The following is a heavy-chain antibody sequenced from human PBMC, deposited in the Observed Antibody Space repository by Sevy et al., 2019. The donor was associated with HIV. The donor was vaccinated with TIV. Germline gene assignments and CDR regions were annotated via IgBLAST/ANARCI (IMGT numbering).Heavy chain of an antibody. D-gene: IGHD2-8*01. CDR3: ARHHRSVPGYDTTDSYWYFDL. Sequence: SQTLSLTCAISGDSVSANSAAWNWIRQSPSRGLEWLGRTYYRSKWYNDYAISVKSRITINPDTSKNRFSLQLSSVTPEDTAVYYCARHHRSVPGYDTTDSYWYFDLWGRGTLVTVSS. CDR2: TYYRSKWYN. V-gene: IGHV6-1*01. J-gene: IGHJ2*01. CDR1: GDSVSANSAA.